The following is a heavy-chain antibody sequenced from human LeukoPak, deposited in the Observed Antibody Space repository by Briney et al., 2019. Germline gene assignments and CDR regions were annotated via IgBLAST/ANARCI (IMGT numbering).Heavy chain of an antibody. V-gene: IGHV3-23*01. Sequence: GGSLRLSCAASGFTFSSYAMSWVRQAPGKGLEWVSAIIGSGGTTYYADSVKGRFTISRDNSKNTLYLQMSSLRAEDTAVYYCAQEVYGAYGVWGRGTQVTVSS. CDR3: AQEVYGAYGV. D-gene: IGHD4/OR15-4a*01. J-gene: IGHJ2*01. CDR1: GFTFSSYA. CDR2: IIGSGGTT.